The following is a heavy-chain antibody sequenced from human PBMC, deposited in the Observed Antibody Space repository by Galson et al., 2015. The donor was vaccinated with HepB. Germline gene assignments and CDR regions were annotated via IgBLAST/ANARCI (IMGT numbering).Heavy chain of an antibody. CDR2: IYSDGTGT. Sequence: SLRLSCAASGFTFSSSWIHWVRQAPGKGLVWVSRIYSDGTGTNYADSVKGRFTFSRDNAKNTLYLQMNSLRAADTAVYYCARTFPVVPAAIAFDIWGQGTMVTVSS. CDR3: ARTFPVVPAAIAFDI. J-gene: IGHJ3*02. D-gene: IGHD2-2*01. CDR1: GFTFSSSW. V-gene: IGHV3-74*01.